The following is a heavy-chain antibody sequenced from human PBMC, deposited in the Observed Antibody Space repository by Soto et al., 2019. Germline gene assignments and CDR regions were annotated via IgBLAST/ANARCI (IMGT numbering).Heavy chain of an antibody. CDR1: GFNFNSYA. CDR3: AKVPLVLSNAFDL. V-gene: IGHV3-23*01. J-gene: IGHJ3*01. D-gene: IGHD4-4*01. CDR2: ISGYGDTT. Sequence: EVHLLESGGDLVHPGGSLRLSCTASGFNFNSYAMIWVRQAPGKGLEWVSGISGYGDTTYYAASVKGRFTISRDNSQKMLFLQMNSLRAEDTAMYYCAKVPLVLSNAFDLWGQGTKVTVSS.